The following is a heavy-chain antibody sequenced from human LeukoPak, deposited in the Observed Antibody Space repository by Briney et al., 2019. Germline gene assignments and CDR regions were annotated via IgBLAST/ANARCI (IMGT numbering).Heavy chain of an antibody. CDR3: ARMSYCSGGSCLGFGMDV. J-gene: IGHJ6*04. CDR2: IIPIFGTA. D-gene: IGHD2-15*01. Sequence: SVKVSCKASGATFSSYAISWVRQAPGQGLEWMGGIIPIFGTANYAQKFQGRVTITADKSTSTAYMELSSLRSEDTAVYYCARMSYCSGGSCLGFGMDVWGKGTTVTVSS. CDR1: GATFSSYA. V-gene: IGHV1-69*06.